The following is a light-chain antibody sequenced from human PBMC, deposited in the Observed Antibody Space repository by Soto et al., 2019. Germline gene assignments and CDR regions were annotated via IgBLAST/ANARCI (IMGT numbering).Light chain of an antibody. J-gene: IGLJ1*01. CDR1: SSDVGAYDY. CDR2: EIN. CDR3: AAWDDSLNGHV. Sequence: QSALTQPSSASGSPGQSVTISCTGTSSDVGAYDYVSWYQQHPGKAPKLMIYEINKRPSGVPDRFSGSKSGNTASLTVSGLQAEDEADYYCAAWDDSLNGHVFGTGTKLTVL. V-gene: IGLV2-8*01.